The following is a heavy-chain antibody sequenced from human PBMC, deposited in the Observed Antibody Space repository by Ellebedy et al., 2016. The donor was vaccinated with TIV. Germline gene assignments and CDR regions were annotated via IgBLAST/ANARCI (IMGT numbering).Heavy chain of an antibody. CDR3: ARGFGMVRGVTGMDV. J-gene: IGHJ6*02. CDR2: INAGNGFT. V-gene: IGHV1-3*01. Sequence: ASVKVSCXASGYTFTTYAIHWVRQAPGQGLEWMGWINAGNGFTKSSQNFRDRVRITRETSASTAYMELSSLRSEDTAVYYCARGFGMVRGVTGMDVWGQGTTVTVSS. CDR1: GYTFTTYA. D-gene: IGHD3-10*01.